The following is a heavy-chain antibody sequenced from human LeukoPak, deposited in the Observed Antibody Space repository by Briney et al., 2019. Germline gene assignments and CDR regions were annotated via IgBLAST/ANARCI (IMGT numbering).Heavy chain of an antibody. D-gene: IGHD2-21*01. CDR2: ISSSGSTI. CDR1: GFTFSGYS. V-gene: IGHV3-11*04. Sequence: GGSLRLSCAASGFTFSGYSMSWIRQAPGKGLEWVSYISSSGSTIYYADSVKGRFTISRDNAKNSLYLQMNSLRAEDTAVYYCARDRSTTWTKTILVGGPLGYWGQGTLVTVSS. J-gene: IGHJ4*02. CDR3: ARDRSTTWTKTILVGGPLGY.